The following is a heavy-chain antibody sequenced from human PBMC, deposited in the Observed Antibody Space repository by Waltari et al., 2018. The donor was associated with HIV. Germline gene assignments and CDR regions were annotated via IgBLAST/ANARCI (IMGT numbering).Heavy chain of an antibody. CDR2: HKPGRGET. J-gene: IGHJ4*01. D-gene: IGHD2-15*01. CDR1: GDRFTTSF. CDR3: ARGEDISLTHLPPGFRLEF. Sequence: QTLLLQSASQVKTPGASVTHSCKVSGDRFTTSFLYWLRQAPGQGFEWLGRHKPGRGETTYAQTFETRVTMTRDTAAASTYMELTRLTSADTAMYFCARGEDISLTHLPPGFRLEFWGHGTLVTVSS. V-gene: IGHV1-2*06.